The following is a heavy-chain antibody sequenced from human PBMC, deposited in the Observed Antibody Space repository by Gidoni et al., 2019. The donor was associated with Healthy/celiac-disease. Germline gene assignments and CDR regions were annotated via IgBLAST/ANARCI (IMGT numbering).Heavy chain of an antibody. J-gene: IGHJ4*02. CDR1: GGSFSGYY. CDR2: INHSGST. V-gene: IGHV4-34*01. Sequence: QVQLQQWGAGLLKPSETLSLPCAVYGGSFSGYYWSWIRQPPGKGLEWIGEINHSGSTNYNPSLKSRVTISVDTSKNQFSLKLSSVTAADTAVYYCAIYLWGLGGGYWGQGTLVTVSS. D-gene: IGHD3-16*01. CDR3: AIYLWGLGGGY.